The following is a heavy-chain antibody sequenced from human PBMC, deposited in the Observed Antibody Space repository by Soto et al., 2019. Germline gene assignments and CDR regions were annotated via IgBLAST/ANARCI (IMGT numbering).Heavy chain of an antibody. Sequence: GASVKVSCKASGYTFTSYAMHWSRQAPGQRLEWMGWINAGNGNTKYSQKFQGRVTITRDTSASTAYMELSSLRSEDTAVYYCARLSGRAVTTTFRWYYFDYWGQGTLVTVSS. D-gene: IGHD4-17*01. CDR1: GYTFTSYA. CDR3: ARLSGRAVTTTFRWYYFDY. J-gene: IGHJ4*02. V-gene: IGHV1-3*01. CDR2: INAGNGNT.